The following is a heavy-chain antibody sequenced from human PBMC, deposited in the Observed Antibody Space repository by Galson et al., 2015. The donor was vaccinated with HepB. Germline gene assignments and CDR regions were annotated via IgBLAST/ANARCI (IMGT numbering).Heavy chain of an antibody. CDR3: ARGGRPGVVSDY. D-gene: IGHD4-23*01. CDR2: ISSGSRYI. CDR1: GFTFSSYS. J-gene: IGHJ4*02. V-gene: IGHV3-21*01. Sequence: SLRLSCAASGFTFSSYSMNWVRQAPGKGLEWVSSISSGSRYIDCADSVKGRFTISRDNSKNSVYLQMNILRAEDTAVYYCARGGRPGVVSDYWGQGTLVTVSS.